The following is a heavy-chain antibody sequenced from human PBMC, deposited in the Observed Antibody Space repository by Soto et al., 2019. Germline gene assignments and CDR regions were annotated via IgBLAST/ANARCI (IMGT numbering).Heavy chain of an antibody. J-gene: IGHJ4*02. D-gene: IGHD3-16*01. CDR3: AKVRHRGTQGGY. CDR2: ISGSGGST. CDR1: GFTLSSYA. V-gene: IGHV3-23*01. Sequence: LRLSCAASGFTLSSYAMSWVRQAPGKGLEWVSAISGSGGSTYYADSVKGRFTISRDNSKNTLYLQMNSLRAEDTAVYYCAKVRHRGTQGGYRGQGTLVTVSS.